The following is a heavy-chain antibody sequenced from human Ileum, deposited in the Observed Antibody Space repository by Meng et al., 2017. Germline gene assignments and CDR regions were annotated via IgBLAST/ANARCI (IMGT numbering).Heavy chain of an antibody. Sequence: QVQLQESGPGLGKPSQTLSLTCTVSGGSISSGDYYWSWLRQPPGKGLEWIGSVYFTGYTYYSPSLMSRVTISVETSKNQFSLRLTSVTAADTGLYLCARHGHFTPDKYYFDSWGQGTLVTVSS. CDR3: ARHGHFTPDKYYFDS. D-gene: IGHD3-3*02. CDR1: GGSISSGDYY. V-gene: IGHV4-39*01. J-gene: IGHJ4*03. CDR2: VYFTGYT.